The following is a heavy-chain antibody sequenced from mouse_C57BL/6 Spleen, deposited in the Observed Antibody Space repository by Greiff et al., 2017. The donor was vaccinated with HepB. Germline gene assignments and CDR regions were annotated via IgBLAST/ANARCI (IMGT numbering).Heavy chain of an antibody. CDR2: ISYDGSN. Sequence: EVQLQESGPGLVKPSQSLSLTCSVTGYSITSGYYWNWIRQFPGNKLEWMGYISYDGSNNYNPSLKNRISITRDTSKNQFFLKLNSVTTEDTATYYCARGAYYSNLYYAMDYWGQGTSVTVSS. J-gene: IGHJ4*01. CDR1: GYSITSGYY. D-gene: IGHD2-5*01. CDR3: ARGAYYSNLYYAMDY. V-gene: IGHV3-6*01.